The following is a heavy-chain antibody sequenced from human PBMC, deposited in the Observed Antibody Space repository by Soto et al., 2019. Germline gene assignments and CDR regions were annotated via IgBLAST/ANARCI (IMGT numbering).Heavy chain of an antibody. Sequence: SETLSLTCAVSVGSISSSNWWSWVRQPPGKGLEWIVEIYHSGSTNYNPSLKSRVTISVDKSKNQFSLKLSSVTAADTAVYYCARVTYYDFWSGYHPNWFDPWGQGTLVTVSS. CDR2: IYHSGST. D-gene: IGHD3-3*01. J-gene: IGHJ5*02. V-gene: IGHV4-4*02. CDR3: ARVTYYDFWSGYHPNWFDP. CDR1: VGSISSSNW.